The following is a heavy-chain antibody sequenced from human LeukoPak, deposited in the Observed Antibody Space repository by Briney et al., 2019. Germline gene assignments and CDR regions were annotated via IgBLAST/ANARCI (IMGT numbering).Heavy chain of an antibody. J-gene: IGHJ4*02. CDR2: IYYSGST. Sequence: ETLSLTCTVSGGSISSYYWSWIRQPPGKGLEWIGYIYYSGSTNYNPSLKSRVTISVDTSKNQFSLKLSSVTAEDTAVYYCAKGRTGYGDPEDYWGQGTLVTVSS. CDR3: AKGRTGYGDPEDY. CDR1: GGSISSYY. D-gene: IGHD4-17*01. V-gene: IGHV4-59*01.